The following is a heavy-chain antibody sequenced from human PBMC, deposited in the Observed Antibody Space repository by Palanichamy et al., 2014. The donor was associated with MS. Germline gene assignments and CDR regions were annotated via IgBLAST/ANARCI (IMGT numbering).Heavy chain of an antibody. CDR1: GYSFTSYD. D-gene: IGHD5-12*01. V-gene: IGHV1-8*01. J-gene: IGHJ4*02. Sequence: QVQLVQSGAEVKKPGASVKVSCKASGYSFTSYDINWVRQAAGQGLEWMGWMNPNSGNTGYAQKFQGRVTMTRDNSITTAYMELSSLTSEDTAVYFCTTNGNDYGGFGPTRTGDYWGQGTLVTVSS. CDR2: MNPNSGNT. CDR3: TTNGNDYGGFGPTRTGDY.